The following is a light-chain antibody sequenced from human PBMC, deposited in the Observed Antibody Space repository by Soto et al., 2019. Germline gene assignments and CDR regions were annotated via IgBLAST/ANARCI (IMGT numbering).Light chain of an antibody. CDR1: SSDVGAYIY. V-gene: IGLV2-14*01. CDR3: CSYTSSRTYV. J-gene: IGLJ1*01. CDR2: EVT. Sequence: QSVLTQPASVSGSPGQSITISCTGTSSDVGAYIYVSWYQHHPGKAPKVMIYEVTNRPSGVSDRFSGSKSGNTASLTISGLQAEDEDDYYCCSYTSSRTYVFGTGTKAPS.